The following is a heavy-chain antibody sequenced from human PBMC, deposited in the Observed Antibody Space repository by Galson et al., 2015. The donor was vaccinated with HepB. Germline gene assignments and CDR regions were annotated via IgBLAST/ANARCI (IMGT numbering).Heavy chain of an antibody. CDR3: ARERGNWNDAEPSELDY. J-gene: IGHJ4*02. CDR2: IYYSGST. Sequence: QVQLQESGPRLVKPSETLSLTCTVSGGSISSYYWSWIRQPPGKGLEWIGYIYYSGSTNYNPSLKSRVTISVDTSKNQFSLKLSSVTAADTAVYYCARERGNWNDAEPSELDYWGQGTLVTVSS. CDR1: GGSISSYY. D-gene: IGHD1-1*01. V-gene: IGHV4-59*01.